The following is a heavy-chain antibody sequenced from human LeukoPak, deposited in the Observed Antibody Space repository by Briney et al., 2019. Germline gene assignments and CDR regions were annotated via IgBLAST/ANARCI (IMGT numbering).Heavy chain of an antibody. D-gene: IGHD6-13*01. Sequence: GSSVKVSCKASGGTLSSYAISWVRQAPGQGLEWMGRIIPILGIANYAQKFQGRVTITADKSTSTAYMELSSLRSEDTAVYYCARAFHPIAGGMVYFDYWGQGTLVTVSS. CDR1: GGTLSSYA. CDR2: IIPILGIA. J-gene: IGHJ4*02. V-gene: IGHV1-69*04. CDR3: ARAFHPIAGGMVYFDY.